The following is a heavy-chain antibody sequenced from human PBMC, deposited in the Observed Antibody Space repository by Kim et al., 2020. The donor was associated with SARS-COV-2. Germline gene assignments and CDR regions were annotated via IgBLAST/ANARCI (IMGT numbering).Heavy chain of an antibody. J-gene: IGHJ4*02. CDR3: ARERLGNDNWNPRDLDY. D-gene: IGHD1-20*01. Sequence: GGSLRLSCAASGFTFSSYSMNWVRQAPGKGLEWVSSIISISCYIYYADSVKGRFPISRDNAKNSLYLQMNSLRAEDTAVYYCARERLGNDNWNPRDLDYWGQGTLVTVSS. CDR1: GFTFSSYS. CDR2: IISISCYI. V-gene: IGHV3-21*01.